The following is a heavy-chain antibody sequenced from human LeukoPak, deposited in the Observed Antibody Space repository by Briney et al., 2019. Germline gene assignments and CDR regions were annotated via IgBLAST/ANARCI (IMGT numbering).Heavy chain of an antibody. J-gene: IGHJ4*02. CDR3: AREYFYDSSGRTGDFDY. D-gene: IGHD3-22*01. CDR2: IKHSGST. Sequence: KSSETLSLTCAVYGGSFSGYYWSWIRQPPGKGLEWIGEIKHSGSTSYNPSLKSRVTISVDTSKKQISLKLSSVTAADTAVYYCAREYFYDSSGRTGDFDYWGQGTLVTVSS. CDR1: GGSFSGYY. V-gene: IGHV4-34*01.